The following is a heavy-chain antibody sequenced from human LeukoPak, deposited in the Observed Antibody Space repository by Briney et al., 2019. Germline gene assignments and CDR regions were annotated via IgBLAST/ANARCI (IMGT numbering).Heavy chain of an antibody. CDR1: GYTFTGYY. D-gene: IGHD2-2*02. CDR2: INPNSGGT. J-gene: IGHJ5*02. CDR3: ARDREDCSSTSCYTSYNWFDP. V-gene: IGHV1-2*02. Sequence: ASVKVSCKASGYTFTGYYTHWVRQAPGQGLEWMGWINPNSGGTNYAQKFQGRVTMTRDSSISTAYMELSRLRSDDTAVYYCARDREDCSSTSCYTSYNWFDPWGQGTLVTVSS.